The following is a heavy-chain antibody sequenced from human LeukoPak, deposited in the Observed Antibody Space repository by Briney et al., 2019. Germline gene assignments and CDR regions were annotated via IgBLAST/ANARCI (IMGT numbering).Heavy chain of an antibody. V-gene: IGHV3-53*01. J-gene: IGHJ4*02. CDR1: GFSVRGNY. CDR3: ARVANPQWQPFFDY. Sequence: GGSLRLSCAASGFSVRGNYMSWVRQAPGKGLEWVSVLYSGDSTYYADSVKGRFTISRDNSKNTLFLLMNSLRAEDTAVYYCARVANPQWQPFFDYWGQGTLVTVSS. CDR2: LYSGDST. D-gene: IGHD6-19*01.